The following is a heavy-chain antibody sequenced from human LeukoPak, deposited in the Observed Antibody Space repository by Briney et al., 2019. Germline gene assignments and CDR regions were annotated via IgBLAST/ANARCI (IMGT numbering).Heavy chain of an antibody. CDR1: GGSISSGDYY. CDR3: ERMITDAFDT. Sequence: SATLSLTCTVSGGSISSGDYYWSWIRQPPGKGLEWIGYIYYSGSTYYNPSLKSRATISVDTSKNQFSLKLSSVTAADTAVYYCERMITDAFDTWGQGTMVTVSS. D-gene: IGHD3-22*01. J-gene: IGHJ3*02. CDR2: IYYSGST. V-gene: IGHV4-30-4*01.